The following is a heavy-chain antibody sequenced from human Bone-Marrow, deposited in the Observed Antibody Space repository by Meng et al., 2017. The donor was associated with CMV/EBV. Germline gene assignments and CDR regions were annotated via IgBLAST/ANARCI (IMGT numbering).Heavy chain of an antibody. CDR2: INHSGST. Sequence: CAVYGGSFSDYFWSWIRQPPGKGLEWIGAINHSGSTNYNPSLKSRVTISVDTSNNQFSLKLSSVTAADTAVYYCARISSGYFYNWFDPWGQGTLVTVSS. CDR3: ARISSGYFYNWFDP. D-gene: IGHD3-22*01. V-gene: IGHV4-34*01. CDR1: GGSFSDYF. J-gene: IGHJ5*02.